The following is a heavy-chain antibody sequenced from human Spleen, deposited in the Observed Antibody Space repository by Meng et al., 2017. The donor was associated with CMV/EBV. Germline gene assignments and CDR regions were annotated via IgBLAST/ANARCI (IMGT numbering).Heavy chain of an antibody. CDR1: SISTSNW. J-gene: IGHJ6*02. D-gene: IGHD4/OR15-4a*01. CDR2: IYHSGST. V-gene: IGHV4-4*02. Sequence: SISTSNWWSWVRQPPGKGLEWIGEIYHSGSTNYNPSLKSRVTMSVDKSKNQFSLRLSSVTAADTAVYYCARSTMAPAVSYYYGMDVWGQGTTVTVSS. CDR3: ARSTMAPAVSYYYGMDV.